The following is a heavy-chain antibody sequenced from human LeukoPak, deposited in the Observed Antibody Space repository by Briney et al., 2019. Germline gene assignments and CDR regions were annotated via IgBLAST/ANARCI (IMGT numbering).Heavy chain of an antibody. D-gene: IGHD2-15*01. V-gene: IGHV2-70*04. Sequence: SGPALVKPTQTLTLTCTFSGFSLSTSGMRVSWIRQPPGKALEWLALIDWDDGKFYSTSLKTRLTISKDSSKNQVVLTMTNMDPVDTATYYCARILLYCSGGSCYSEDYWGQGTLVTVSS. CDR3: ARILLYCSGGSCYSEDY. CDR2: IDWDDGK. J-gene: IGHJ4*02. CDR1: GFSLSTSGMR.